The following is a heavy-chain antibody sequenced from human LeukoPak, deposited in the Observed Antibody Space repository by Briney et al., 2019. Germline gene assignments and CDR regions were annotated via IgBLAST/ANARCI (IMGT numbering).Heavy chain of an antibody. CDR2: IYTSGST. CDR1: GGAISSYY. D-gene: IGHD2-2*01. J-gene: IGHJ6*03. V-gene: IGHV4-4*09. CDR3: ARRAGVVPAAQPYYYYYMDV. Sequence: PSETLSLTCTVSGGAISSYYWSWIQQPPGKGLEWIGYIYTSGSTNYNPSLKSRVTISVDTSKNQFPLKLSSVTAADTAVYYCARRAGVVPAAQPYYYYYMDVWGKGTTVTVSS.